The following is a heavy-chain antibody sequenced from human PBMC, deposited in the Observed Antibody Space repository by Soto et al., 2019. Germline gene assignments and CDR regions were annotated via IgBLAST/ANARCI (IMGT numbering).Heavy chain of an antibody. CDR1: GYSFTRYW. D-gene: IGHD1-1*01. CDR3: ARHEEPSNWFDP. CDR2: IDPSDSYT. Sequence: GESLKISCKGSGYSFTRYWISWVRQMPGKGLEWMGRIDPSDSYTYYSPSFRGHVTFSADKSISTAYLQWSSLKASDTAMYYCARHEEPSNWFDPWGQGTLVPVSS. V-gene: IGHV5-10-1*01. J-gene: IGHJ5*02.